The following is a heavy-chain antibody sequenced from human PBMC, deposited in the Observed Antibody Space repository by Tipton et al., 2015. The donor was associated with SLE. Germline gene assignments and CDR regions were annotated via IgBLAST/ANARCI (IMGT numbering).Heavy chain of an antibody. V-gene: IGHV4-59*11. CDR2: IYYSGST. J-gene: IGHJ4*02. CDR3: AREGVGSAFFDF. Sequence: TLSLTCTVSGGSISSHYWRWPRQPPGKGLEWIGYIYYSGSTNYNPSPKSRVTISVDTSKNQFSLKLSSVTATDTAVYYCAREGVGSAFFDFWGQGTLVAVSS. CDR1: GGSISSHY. D-gene: IGHD1-26*01.